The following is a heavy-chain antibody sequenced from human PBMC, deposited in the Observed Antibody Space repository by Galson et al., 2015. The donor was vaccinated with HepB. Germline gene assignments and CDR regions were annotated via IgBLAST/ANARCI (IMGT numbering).Heavy chain of an antibody. V-gene: IGHV3-15*01. Sequence: SLRLSCAGSGFTLSNAWMNWVRQAPGKGLEWVGRVKSKAAGGSTDYSAPVKGRFIVSRDDSKNMFYLQMNSLKTEDTAVYFCTPGTPPNWVFDYWGQGVLVTVSS. CDR3: TPGTPPNWVFDY. D-gene: IGHD1-14*01. CDR2: VKSKAAGGST. CDR1: GFTLSNAW. J-gene: IGHJ4*02.